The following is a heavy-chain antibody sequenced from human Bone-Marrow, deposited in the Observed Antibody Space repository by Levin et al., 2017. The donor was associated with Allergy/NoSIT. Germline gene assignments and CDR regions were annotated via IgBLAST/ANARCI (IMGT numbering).Heavy chain of an antibody. CDR1: GFTFSSYA. J-gene: IGHJ6*02. CDR3: ARDRSADSYHYYPMDV. V-gene: IGHV3-30-3*01. CDR2: ISSDGSVK. D-gene: IGHD3-22*01. Sequence: GESLKISCAASGFTFSSYAIHWVRQAPGKGLEWVALISSDGSVKYYPDPVKGRFTISRDNSKNTLYLQVNSLRAEDTAVYYCARDRSADSYHYYPMDVWGQGTTVTVSS.